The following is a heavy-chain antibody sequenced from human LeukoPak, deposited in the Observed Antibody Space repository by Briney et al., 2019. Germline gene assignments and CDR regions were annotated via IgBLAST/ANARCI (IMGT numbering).Heavy chain of an antibody. D-gene: IGHD3-9*01. Sequence: GESLKISCKGSGYSFTSYWIGWVRQMPGKGLEWMGRIDPGDSYTNYSPSFQGHVTISADNSISTAYLHWSSLKASDTAMYYCARNDFDWSKNPGWGQGTLVTVSS. CDR3: ARNDFDWSKNPG. V-gene: IGHV5-10-1*01. CDR1: GYSFTSYW. CDR2: IDPGDSYT. J-gene: IGHJ4*02.